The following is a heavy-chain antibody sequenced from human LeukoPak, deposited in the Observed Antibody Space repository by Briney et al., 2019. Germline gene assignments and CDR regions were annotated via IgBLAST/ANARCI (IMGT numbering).Heavy chain of an antibody. V-gene: IGHV1-18*01. CDR3: VREGWAMVRGVDYQYYYMDV. J-gene: IGHJ6*03. Sequence: ASVKVSCKASGYTFTSYGISWVRQAPGQGLEWMGWISAYNGNTNYAQKLQGRVTMTTDTSTSTAYMELSRLSSVTAADTAVYYCVREGWAMVRGVDYQYYYMDVWGKGTTVTVSS. CDR1: GYTFTSYG. D-gene: IGHD3-10*01. CDR2: ISAYNGNT.